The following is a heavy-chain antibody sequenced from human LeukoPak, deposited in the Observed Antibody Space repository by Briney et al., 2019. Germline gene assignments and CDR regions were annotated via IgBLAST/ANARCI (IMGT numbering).Heavy chain of an antibody. V-gene: IGHV3-23*01. J-gene: IGHJ4*02. CDR1: GFTFSSYA. CDR2: ISGSGGST. Sequence: PGGSLRLSCAASGFTFSSYAMSWVRQAPGKGLEWVSAISGSGGSTYYADSVRGRFTISRDNSKNTLYLQMNSLRAEDTAVYYCAKGPLKAATLAIDYWGQGTLVTVSS. CDR3: AKGPLKAATLAIDY. D-gene: IGHD6-25*01.